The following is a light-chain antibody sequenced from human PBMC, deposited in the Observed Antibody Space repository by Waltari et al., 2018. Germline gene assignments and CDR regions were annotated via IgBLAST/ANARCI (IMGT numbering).Light chain of an antibody. CDR1: QSIGSW. V-gene: IGKV1-5*03. CDR3: QQYNSYLWT. CDR2: KAS. J-gene: IGKJ1*01. Sequence: DIQTTQSPSTLSASVGDRVTITCRASQSIGSWLAWYQQKPGKAPKLLIYKASSLESGVPSRFSGSGSGTEFTLTISSLQPDDFATYYGQQYNSYLWTFGQGTKVEIK.